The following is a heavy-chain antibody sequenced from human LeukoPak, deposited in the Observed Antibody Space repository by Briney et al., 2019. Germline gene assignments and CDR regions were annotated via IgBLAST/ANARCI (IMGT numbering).Heavy chain of an antibody. Sequence: ASVKVSCKASGYTFTSYGISWVRQAPGQGLEWMGWISAYNGNTNYAQKLQGRVTMTTDTSTSTAYMELRSLRSDDTAVYYCARAQQWLTPRGLARADYMDVWGKGTTVTVSS. D-gene: IGHD6-19*01. CDR1: GYTFTSYG. V-gene: IGHV1-18*01. J-gene: IGHJ6*03. CDR3: ARAQQWLTPRGLARADYMDV. CDR2: ISAYNGNT.